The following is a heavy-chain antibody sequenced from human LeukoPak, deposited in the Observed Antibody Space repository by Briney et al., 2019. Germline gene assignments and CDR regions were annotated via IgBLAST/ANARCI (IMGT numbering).Heavy chain of an antibody. V-gene: IGHV1-46*01. CDR1: GYTFTSYY. CDR3: AIIGGKADY. Sequence: ASVKVSCKASGYTFTSYYMHWVRQAPGQGLEWMGIINPSGGSTSYAQKSQGRVTMTRDTSTSTVYMKLSSLRSEDTAVYYCAIIGGKADYWGQGTLVTVSS. J-gene: IGHJ4*02. CDR2: INPSGGST. D-gene: IGHD4-23*01.